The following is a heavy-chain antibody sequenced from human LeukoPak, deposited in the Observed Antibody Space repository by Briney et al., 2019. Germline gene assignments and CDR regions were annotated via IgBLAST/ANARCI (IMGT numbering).Heavy chain of an antibody. Sequence: WETLSLTCSVSGASTTSYYWNWIRQAPGKGLEWIGYIYSDGTTSYSPSLRSRVTISIDTSRNQFSLKLSSVTAADAAVYYCARDTRSYDTSGYYYFDYWGQGALVTVSS. J-gene: IGHJ4*02. CDR3: ARDTRSYDTSGYYYFDY. CDR2: IYSDGTT. D-gene: IGHD3-22*01. V-gene: IGHV4-59*01. CDR1: GASTTSYY.